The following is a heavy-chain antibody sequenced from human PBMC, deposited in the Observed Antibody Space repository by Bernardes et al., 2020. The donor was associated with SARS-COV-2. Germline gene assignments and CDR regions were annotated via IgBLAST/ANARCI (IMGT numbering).Heavy chain of an antibody. D-gene: IGHD6-13*01. J-gene: IGHJ6*02. V-gene: IGHV4-59*11. CDR1: GVPIVSHS. Sequence: SETLSLTCTVSGVPIVSHSWSWIRQSPGKGLEWIGNVYFTGNTNHNPSLRSRAIIGIDTSKSQFSLRLNFVTVADAAVYYCARDVFLGSSWDQYYYGMDVWGQGTTVTVSS. CDR3: ARDVFLGSSWDQYYYGMDV. CDR2: VYFTGNT.